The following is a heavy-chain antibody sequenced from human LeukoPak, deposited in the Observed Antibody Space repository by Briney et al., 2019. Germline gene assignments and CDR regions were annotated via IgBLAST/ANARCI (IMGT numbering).Heavy chain of an antibody. D-gene: IGHD5-18*01. CDR2: IYTSGST. J-gene: IGHJ4*02. Sequence: SRTLSLTCTVSGGSISSGSYYWSWIRQPAGKGLEWIGRIYTSGSTNYNPSLKSRVTISVDTSKNQFSLKLSSVTAADTAVYYCARDPRGYSYGRGSGLDYWGQGTLVTVSS. CDR1: GGSISSGSYY. CDR3: ARDPRGYSYGRGSGLDY. V-gene: IGHV4-61*02.